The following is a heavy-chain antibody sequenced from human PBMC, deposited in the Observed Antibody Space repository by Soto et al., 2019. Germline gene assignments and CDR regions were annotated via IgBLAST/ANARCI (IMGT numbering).Heavy chain of an antibody. CDR3: ASDYAVADTYYYGMDV. CDR1: GGTFSNYA. V-gene: IGHV1-69*01. CDR2: IIPLSGTA. D-gene: IGHD6-19*01. J-gene: IGHJ6*02. Sequence: QVQLVQSGAEVKKPGSSVKVSCKASGGTFSNYAISWVRQAPGLGLEWMGGIIPLSGTANYAQKFQGRVTITADDSTSTAYMELRSLRSEDTAIYYCASDYAVADTYYYGMDVWGQGTTVTVSS.